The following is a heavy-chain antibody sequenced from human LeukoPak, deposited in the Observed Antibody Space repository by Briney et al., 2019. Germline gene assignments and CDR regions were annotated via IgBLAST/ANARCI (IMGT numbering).Heavy chain of an antibody. CDR2: ISYDGSNK. V-gene: IGHV3-30*03. Sequence: PGGSLRLSCAASGFTFSSYSMHWVRQAPGKGLEWVAVISYDGSNKYYPDSVKGRFTISRDNSKNTLYLQMNSLRAEDTAVYYCARVWYGDSPYYFDYWGQGTLVTVSS. CDR3: ARVWYGDSPYYFDY. CDR1: GFTFSSYS. J-gene: IGHJ4*02. D-gene: IGHD2-21*02.